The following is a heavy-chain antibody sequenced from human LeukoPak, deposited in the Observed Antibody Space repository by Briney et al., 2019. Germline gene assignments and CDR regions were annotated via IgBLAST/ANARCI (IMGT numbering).Heavy chain of an antibody. D-gene: IGHD1-26*01. CDR1: GGSISSYY. V-gene: IGHV4-4*07. CDR2: IYTSEST. J-gene: IGHJ4*02. CDR3: ARGPIPSHSGGYQYFDY. Sequence: PSETLSLTCTVSGGSISSYYWNWIRQPAGKGLEWIGRIYTSESTNYNPSLKSRVTMSVDTSNNQFSLRLNSVTAADTAVYYCARGPIPSHSGGYQYFDYWGQGILVTVSS.